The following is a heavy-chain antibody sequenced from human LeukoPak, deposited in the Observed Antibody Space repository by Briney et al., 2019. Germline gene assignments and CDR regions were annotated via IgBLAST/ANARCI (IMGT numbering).Heavy chain of an antibody. D-gene: IGHD2-2*01. CDR3: ARRERTRYCSSTSCRMDV. Sequence: SETLSLTCIVSGDSLSNDNYYWGWIRQPPGKGLEWIGSVYYSGSTYYNPSLKSRITMSVDTSKSQFSLKLSSVTAADTAVYYCARRERTRYCSSTSCRMDVWGQGTTVAVSS. CDR1: GDSLSNDNYY. J-gene: IGHJ6*02. CDR2: VYYSGST. V-gene: IGHV4-39*01.